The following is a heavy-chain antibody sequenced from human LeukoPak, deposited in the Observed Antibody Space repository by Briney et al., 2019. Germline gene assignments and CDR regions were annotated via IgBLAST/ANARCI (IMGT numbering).Heavy chain of an antibody. V-gene: IGHV4-34*01. CDR1: GGSFSGYY. CDR3: ARGPSERYYESSGYYYFDY. J-gene: IGHJ4*02. CDR2: INHSGST. D-gene: IGHD3-22*01. Sequence: PSETLSLTCAVYGGSFSGYYWSWIRQPPGKGLEWIGEINHSGSTNYNPSLKSRVTISVDTSKNHFSLKLTSVTAPDTPTNYCARGPSERYYESSGYYYFDYWGQGTLVTVSS.